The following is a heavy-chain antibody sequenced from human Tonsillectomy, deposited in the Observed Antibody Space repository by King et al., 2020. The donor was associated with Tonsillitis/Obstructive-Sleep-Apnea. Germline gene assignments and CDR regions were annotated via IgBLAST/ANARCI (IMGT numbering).Heavy chain of an antibody. J-gene: IGHJ6*02. CDR2: INTDGRIT. CDR3: TRDFISQEN. Sequence: VQLVESGGGLVQPGGSLRLSCAASGFTFSSYWMHWVRQAPGKGLMWVSRINTDGRITSYADSVKGRFTISRDNAKNTVYLQMNSLRVEDTAVYYCTRDFISQENWGQGNTVPVSS. V-gene: IGHV3-74*01. CDR1: GFTFSSYW.